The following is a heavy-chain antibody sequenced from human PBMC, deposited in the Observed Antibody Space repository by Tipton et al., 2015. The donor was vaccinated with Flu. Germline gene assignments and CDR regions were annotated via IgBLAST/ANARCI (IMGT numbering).Heavy chain of an antibody. D-gene: IGHD3-10*01. Sequence: QLVQSGAEVKKPGASVKVSCKASGYTFTSYCISWVRQAAGQGLEWMGGISAYNGNTNYAQKLKGRVTMTTDTSTSTAYMELRSLRSDDTAVYYWASGGSGSDYNRIGCPGTVWGQGTLVTVSS. CDR1: GYTFTSYC. CDR3: ASGGSGSDYNRIGCPGTV. CDR2: ISAYNGNT. J-gene: IGHJ4*02. V-gene: IGHV1-18*01.